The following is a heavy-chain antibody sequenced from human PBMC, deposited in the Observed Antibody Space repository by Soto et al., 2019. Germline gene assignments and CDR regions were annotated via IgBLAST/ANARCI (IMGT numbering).Heavy chain of an antibody. CDR2: INPNSGGT. V-gene: IGHV1-2*02. J-gene: IGHJ6*02. D-gene: IGHD2-8*01. CDR1: GYTFTGYY. Sequence: ASVKVSCKASGYTFTGYYMHWVRQAPGQGLEWMGWINPNSGGTNYAQKFQGRVTMTRDTSISTAYMELSRLRSDDTAVYYCASGDMVYDLQKNYSGMDVCGQGTTVTVYS. CDR3: ASGDMVYDLQKNYSGMDV.